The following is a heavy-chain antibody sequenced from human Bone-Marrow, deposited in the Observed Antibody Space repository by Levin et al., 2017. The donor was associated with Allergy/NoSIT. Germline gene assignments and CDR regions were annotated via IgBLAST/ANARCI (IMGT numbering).Heavy chain of an antibody. Sequence: LSSETLSLTCAASGFRFTNYWMTWVRQAPGKGLEWVANLNEDGSKKYYVDSVKGRFTISRDNGKTSLFLQMNRLRVEDTAVYYCARDYDISGNYPSLFDFWGQGVLVAVSS. J-gene: IGHJ4*02. V-gene: IGHV3-7*04. CDR2: LNEDGSKK. CDR3: ARDYDISGNYPSLFDF. CDR1: GFRFTNYW. D-gene: IGHD3-22*01.